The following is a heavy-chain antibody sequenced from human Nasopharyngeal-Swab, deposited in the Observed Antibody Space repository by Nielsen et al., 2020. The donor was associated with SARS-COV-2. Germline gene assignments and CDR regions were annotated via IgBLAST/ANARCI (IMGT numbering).Heavy chain of an antibody. CDR2: ISDDGSNK. J-gene: IGHJ2*01. D-gene: IGHD3-9*01. Sequence: GESLKISCAASGITFSSYGMHWVRQAPGKGLEWVALISDDGSNKYYADSVKGRFTISRDNSKNMLYLQMNSLRAEDTAVYYCAKDVTYYDILTGYRNYWYFDLWGRGTLVTVSS. CDR1: GITFSSYG. CDR3: AKDVTYYDILTGYRNYWYFDL. V-gene: IGHV3-30*18.